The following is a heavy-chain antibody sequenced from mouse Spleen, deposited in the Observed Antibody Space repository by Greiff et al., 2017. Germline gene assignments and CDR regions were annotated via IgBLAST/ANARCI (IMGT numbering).Heavy chain of an antibody. J-gene: IGHJ3*01. CDR3: ARHEEDDYDFAY. Sequence: VKLVESGAELVKPGASVKLSCKASGYTFTEYTIHWVKQRSGQGLEWIGWFYPGSGSIKYNEKFKDKATLTADKSSSTVYMELSRLTSEDSAVYFCARHEEDDYDFAYWGQGTLVTVSA. CDR2: FYPGSGSI. CDR1: GYTFTEYT. D-gene: IGHD2-4*01. V-gene: IGHV1-62-2*01.